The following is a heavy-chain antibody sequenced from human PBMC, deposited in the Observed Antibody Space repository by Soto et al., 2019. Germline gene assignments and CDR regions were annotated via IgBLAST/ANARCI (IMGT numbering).Heavy chain of an antibody. V-gene: IGHV1-18*01. CDR1: GDTFTNFG. Sequence: HLVQSGPQVKKPGASVSVSCKTSGDTFTNFGLSWVRQAPGQGLEWMGWIATYNSNRNYAQKFQGRLTLTTDTSTSTAYMELKSLTYDDTAVYYCARDYGTGSQTDAFDLWGQGTMVTVSS. CDR3: ARDYGTGSQTDAFDL. D-gene: IGHD2-8*02. CDR2: IATYNSNR. J-gene: IGHJ3*01.